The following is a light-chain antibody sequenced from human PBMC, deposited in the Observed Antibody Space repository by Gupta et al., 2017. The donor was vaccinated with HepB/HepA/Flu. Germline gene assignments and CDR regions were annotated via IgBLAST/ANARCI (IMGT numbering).Light chain of an antibody. J-gene: IGKJ4*01. CDR3: MQDTPLVS. CDR2: KSS. Sequence: IVITQTPLSSPVTLGQPAYSSCRSSQSLVHSDGNNYLSWLQQRPGQPPRLLINKSSKRFSGVPDRFSGSGEGKDFTLRSSRAGDEAGGGYYGMQDTPLVSFGGGTTVEIK. V-gene: IGKV2-24*01. CDR1: QSLVHSDGNNY.